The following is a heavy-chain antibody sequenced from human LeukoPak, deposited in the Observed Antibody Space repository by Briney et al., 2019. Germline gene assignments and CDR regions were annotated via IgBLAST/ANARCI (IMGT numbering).Heavy chain of an antibody. CDR2: TSSSSFI. Sequence: GGSLRLSCAASGFTFSDYSMNWVRQAPGKGLEWVSTTSSSSFIYYADSVKGRFTISRDNAQNSLFLQMNSLRAEDTAVYYCASGYGDYVDYWGQGTLVTVSS. CDR3: ASGYGDYVDY. D-gene: IGHD4-17*01. J-gene: IGHJ4*02. CDR1: GFTFSDYS. V-gene: IGHV3-69-1*01.